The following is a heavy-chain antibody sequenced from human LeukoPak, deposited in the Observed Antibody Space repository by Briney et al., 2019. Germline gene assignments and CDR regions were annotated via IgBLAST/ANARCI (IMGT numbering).Heavy chain of an antibody. CDR3: ARAPTAYSSSWFRFDP. D-gene: IGHD6-13*01. Sequence: ASVKVSCKASGYTFTGYYMHWVRQAPGQGLEWMGRIIPIFGTANYAQKFQGRVTITADESTSTAYMELSSLRSEDTAVYFCARAPTAYSSSWFRFDPWGQGTLVTVSS. J-gene: IGHJ5*02. CDR2: IIPIFGTA. CDR1: GYTFTGYY. V-gene: IGHV1-69*13.